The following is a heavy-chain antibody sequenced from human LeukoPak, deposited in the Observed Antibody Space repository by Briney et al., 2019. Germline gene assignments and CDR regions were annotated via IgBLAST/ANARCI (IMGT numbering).Heavy chain of an antibody. Sequence: GGSLRLSCAASGFTFSSYAMSWVRQAPGKGLEWVSAISGSDGSTYYADSVKGRFTISRDNSKNTLYLQTDSLRAEDTAVYYCATAYYYDGSGYYYPADYWGQGTLVTVSS. V-gene: IGHV3-23*01. J-gene: IGHJ4*02. CDR2: ISGSDGST. D-gene: IGHD3-22*01. CDR1: GFTFSSYA. CDR3: ATAYYYDGSGYYYPADY.